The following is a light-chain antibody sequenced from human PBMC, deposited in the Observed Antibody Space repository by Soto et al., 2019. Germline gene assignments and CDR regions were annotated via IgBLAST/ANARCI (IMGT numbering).Light chain of an antibody. J-gene: IGKJ4*01. CDR1: QSVSNTY. V-gene: IGKV3-20*01. Sequence: EIVLTQSPGTLSLSPGERATLSCRASQSVSNTYLAWYQQKPGQAPRLLIYDASSRATGIPDRFSGSGSGTDFTLTISRLEPEDFAVYYCQQYYSTPLTFGGGTKVEIK. CDR3: QQYYSTPLT. CDR2: DAS.